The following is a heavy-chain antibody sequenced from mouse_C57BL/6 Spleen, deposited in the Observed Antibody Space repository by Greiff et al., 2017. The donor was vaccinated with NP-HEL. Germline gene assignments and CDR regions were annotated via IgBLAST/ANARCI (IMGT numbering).Heavy chain of an antibody. CDR3: ARDYGWFAY. CDR2: ISDGGSYT. CDR1: GFTFSSYA. Sequence: EVQGVESGGGLVKPGGSLKLSCAASGFTFSSYAMSWVRQTPEKRLEWVATISDGGSYTYYPDNVKGRFTISRDNVKNNLYLQMSHLKSEDTAMYYCARDYGWFAYWGQGTLVTVSA. V-gene: IGHV5-4*01. D-gene: IGHD1-1*01. J-gene: IGHJ3*01.